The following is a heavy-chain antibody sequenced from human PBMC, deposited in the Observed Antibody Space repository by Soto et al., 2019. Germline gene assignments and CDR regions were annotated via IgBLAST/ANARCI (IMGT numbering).Heavy chain of an antibody. D-gene: IGHD3-3*01. Sequence: SKTLSLTCTVSGGSIRNNYWSWIRQPPGKGLEWVGYIYYTGTSKYNPSLKSRVTISVDSSKNQFSLKLDSVTAADTAVYYCARLGGYYQAFDNWGQGTLVTSPQ. J-gene: IGHJ4*02. CDR2: IYYTGTS. CDR3: ARLGGYYQAFDN. CDR1: GGSIRNNY. V-gene: IGHV4-59*08.